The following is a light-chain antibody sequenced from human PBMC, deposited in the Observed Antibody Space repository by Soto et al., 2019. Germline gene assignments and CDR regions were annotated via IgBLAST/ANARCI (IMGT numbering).Light chain of an antibody. Sequence: DIQMTQSPSTLSASVGDRVTITCRASQSISSWLAWYQQKPGKAPKLLIYKASSLESGVPSRFSGSGSGTEFNLTISSLQPDDFATYYCQQYNSRYTFGQGTKLEIK. V-gene: IGKV1-5*03. CDR2: KAS. J-gene: IGKJ2*01. CDR3: QQYNSRYT. CDR1: QSISSW.